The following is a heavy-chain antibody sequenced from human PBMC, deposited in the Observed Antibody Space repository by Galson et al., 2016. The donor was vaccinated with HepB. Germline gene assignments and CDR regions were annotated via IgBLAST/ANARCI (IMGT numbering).Heavy chain of an antibody. V-gene: IGHV4-61*01. D-gene: IGHD3-16*01. CDR2: TYSGRSN. J-gene: IGHJ4*02. Sequence: ETLSLTFSVSGGSVNSDQYHWSWIRQPPGKGLQWLGHTYSGRSNTYNPSLKSRVTISIDTSKNQFSLTLSPVTAADTAVYYCTTYLVGHGGTGYWGKGTLVTVSS. CDR1: GGSVNSDQYH. CDR3: TTYLVGHGGTGY.